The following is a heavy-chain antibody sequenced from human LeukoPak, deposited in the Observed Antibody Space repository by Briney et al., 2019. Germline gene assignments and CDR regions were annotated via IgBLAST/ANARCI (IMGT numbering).Heavy chain of an antibody. V-gene: IGHV3-30*02. D-gene: IGHD2-2*01. CDR1: GFTFSSYG. CDR3: AKVQATVGYCSSTSCFPLDY. CDR2: IRYDGSNK. J-gene: IGHJ4*02. Sequence: GRSLRLSCAASGFTFSSYGMHWVRQAPGKGLEWVAFIRYDGSNKYYADSVKGRFTISRDNSKNTLYLQMNSLRAEDTAVYYCAKVQATVGYCSSTSCFPLDYWGQGTLVTVSS.